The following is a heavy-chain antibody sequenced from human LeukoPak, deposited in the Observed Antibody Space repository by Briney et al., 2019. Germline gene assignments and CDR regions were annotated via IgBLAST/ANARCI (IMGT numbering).Heavy chain of an antibody. Sequence: SETLSLTCAVSGGSISRSNWWSWVRQSPGKGLEWIGEIYHSGSTNYNPSLKSRVTISADKSKNQFSLKLTSVTAADTAVYYCAREDYDDSGAWYFDLWGRGTLVIVSS. J-gene: IGHJ2*01. CDR1: GGSISRSNW. D-gene: IGHD3-3*01. V-gene: IGHV4-4*02. CDR2: IYHSGST. CDR3: AREDYDDSGAWYFDL.